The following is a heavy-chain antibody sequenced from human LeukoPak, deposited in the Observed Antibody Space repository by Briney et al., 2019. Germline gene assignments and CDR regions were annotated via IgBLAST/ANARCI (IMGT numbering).Heavy chain of an antibody. CDR3: GGEWRGTAMVRGGGNHDY. V-gene: IGHV4-61*02. D-gene: IGHD5-18*01. CDR1: GGSISSGSYY. CDR2: IYTSGST. J-gene: IGHJ4*02. Sequence: SQTLSLTCTVSGGSISSGSYYWSWIRQPAGKGLEWIGRIYTSGSTNYNPSLKSRVTISVDASKNQFSLKLSSVTAADTAGYYCGGEWRGTAMVRGGGNHDYWGQGTLVTVSS.